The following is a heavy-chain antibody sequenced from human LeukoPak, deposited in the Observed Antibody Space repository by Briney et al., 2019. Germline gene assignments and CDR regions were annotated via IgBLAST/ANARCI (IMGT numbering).Heavy chain of an antibody. J-gene: IGHJ4*02. D-gene: IGHD3-22*01. CDR2: IRSKAYGGTT. Sequence: GGSLRLSCTAPGFTFGDYAMSWVRQAPGKGLEWVGFIRSKAYGGTTEYAASVKGRFTISRDDSKSIAYLQMNSLKTEDTAVYYCTRPPNYDSSGLGGYWGQGTLVTVSS. V-gene: IGHV3-49*04. CDR3: TRPPNYDSSGLGGY. CDR1: GFTFGDYA.